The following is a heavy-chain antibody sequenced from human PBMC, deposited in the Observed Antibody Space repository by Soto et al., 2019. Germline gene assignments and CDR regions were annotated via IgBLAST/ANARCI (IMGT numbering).Heavy chain of an antibody. Sequence: PGGSLRLSCAASGFTFRSYWMSWVRQAPGKGLEWVANIRQDGSEKYYVDSVKGRFTISRDNAKNSLYLQMNSLRAEDTAVYYCARESGDVWGKGTTVTVSS. J-gene: IGHJ6*04. CDR2: IRQDGSEK. V-gene: IGHV3-7*01. CDR3: ARESGDV. D-gene: IGHD1-26*01. CDR1: GFTFRSYW.